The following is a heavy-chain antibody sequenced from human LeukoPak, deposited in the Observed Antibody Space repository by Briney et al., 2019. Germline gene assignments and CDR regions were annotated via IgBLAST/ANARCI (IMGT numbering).Heavy chain of an antibody. J-gene: IGHJ4*02. CDR1: GGSISSYY. CDR3: ARAYGSGSYIDN. D-gene: IGHD3-10*01. V-gene: IGHV4-59*01. Sequence: TTSETLSLTCTVSGGSISSYYWSWIRQPPGKGLEWIGYIYYSGSTNYNPSLKSRVTISVDTSKNQFSLKLSSVTAADTAVYYCARAYGSGSYIDNWGQGTLVTVSS. CDR2: IYYSGST.